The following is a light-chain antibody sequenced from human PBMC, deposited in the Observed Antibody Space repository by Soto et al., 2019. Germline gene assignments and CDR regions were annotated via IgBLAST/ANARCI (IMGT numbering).Light chain of an antibody. Sequence: QSALTEPASVSGSPGQSITISCTGASSDVGNCNCVSWYQQHPGKAPKLMIYEVSNRPSGVSDRFSGSKAGNTASLTISGLQAEDEADYYCSPFTTSSTWVFGGGTKVTLL. J-gene: IGLJ3*02. CDR3: SPFTTSSTWV. V-gene: IGLV2-14*01. CDR2: EVS. CDR1: SSDVGNCNC.